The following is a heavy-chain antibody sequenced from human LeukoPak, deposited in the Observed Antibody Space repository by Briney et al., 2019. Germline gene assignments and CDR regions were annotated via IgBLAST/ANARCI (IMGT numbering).Heavy chain of an antibody. CDR1: GFSFSDYA. CDR3: ARDIQLST. Sequence: PGGSLRLSCDASGFSFSDYAMHWVRQAPGKGLEWVSGISAGGHNTYYADSVKGRFTISRDNSKNTLFVQMNSLSSDDTAVYYCARDIQLSTWGLGTMDTVSS. J-gene: IGHJ3*01. D-gene: IGHD5-24*01. V-gene: IGHV3-23*01. CDR2: ISAGGHNT.